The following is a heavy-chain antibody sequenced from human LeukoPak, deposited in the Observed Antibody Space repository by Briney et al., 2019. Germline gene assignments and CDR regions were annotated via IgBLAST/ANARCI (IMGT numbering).Heavy chain of an antibody. J-gene: IGHJ4*02. CDR1: GFSLSTNGVG. V-gene: IGHV2-5*01. CDR2: FSWYDAK. D-gene: IGHD5-18*01. CDR3: AHSRYIYGYLFDY. Sequence: SGPTLVHLTQTLTLTCTFSGFSLSTNGVGVGWIRQPSGKTLEWLALFSWYDAKCHSPSLKSRLTITKDTSKNHVVLTVTNVDPVDTATYYCAHSRYIYGYLFDYWGQGTLVTVSS.